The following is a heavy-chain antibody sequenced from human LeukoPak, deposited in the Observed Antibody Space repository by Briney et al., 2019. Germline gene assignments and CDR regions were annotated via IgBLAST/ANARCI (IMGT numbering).Heavy chain of an antibody. D-gene: IGHD6-13*01. CDR1: RFTFSDYY. CDR3: ARAKRHIAAAFDY. Sequence: GSLRLSCAASRFTFSDYYMSWIRQAPGKGLEWVSYISSSGSTIYYADSVKGRFTISRDNAKNSLYLQMNSLRAEDTAVYYCARAKRHIAAAFDYWGQGTLVTVSS. V-gene: IGHV3-11*01. CDR2: ISSSGSTI. J-gene: IGHJ4*02.